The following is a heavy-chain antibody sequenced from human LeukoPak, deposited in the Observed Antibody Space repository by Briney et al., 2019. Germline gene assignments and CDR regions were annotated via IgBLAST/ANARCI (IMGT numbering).Heavy chain of an antibody. D-gene: IGHD4-17*01. J-gene: IGHJ4*02. V-gene: IGHV4-34*01. CDR2: INHSGST. CDR1: GGSFSGYY. Sequence: SETLSLTCAVYGGSFSGYYWSWIRQPPGKGLEWIGEINHSGSTNYNPSLKSRVTISVDTSKNQFSLKLSSVTAADTAVYYCAKDLGGGHDYGDYSWGQGTLVTVSS. CDR3: AKDLGGGHDYGDYS.